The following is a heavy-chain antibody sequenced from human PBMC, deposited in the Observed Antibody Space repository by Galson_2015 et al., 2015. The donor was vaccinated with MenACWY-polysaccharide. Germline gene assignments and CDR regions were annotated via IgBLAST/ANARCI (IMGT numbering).Heavy chain of an antibody. V-gene: IGHV3-49*03. D-gene: IGHD1-26*01. CDR1: GFTFDDYT. J-gene: IGHJ5*02. CDR3: TRGGAGGSYFRFDP. CDR2: IRSKVYSGTT. Sequence: SLRLSCAASGFTFDDYTMSWFRQAPGKGLEWVGFIRSKVYSGTTEYAASVKGRFTISRDDSKSIAYLQMNSLKIEDTAVYYCTRGGAGGSYFRFDPWGQRTLVTVSS.